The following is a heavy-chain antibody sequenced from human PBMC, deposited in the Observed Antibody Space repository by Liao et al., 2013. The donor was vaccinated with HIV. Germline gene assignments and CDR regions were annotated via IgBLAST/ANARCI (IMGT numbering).Heavy chain of an antibody. V-gene: IGHV4-30-4*08. CDR3: ARASFSNLFDY. D-gene: IGHD4-11*01. CDR1: GGSISSGDYY. Sequence: QVQLQESGSGLVKPSETLSLTCTVSGGSISSGDYYWSWIRQSPGKGLEWIGYIYYSGRTYYNPSLKSRVTISVDTSKNQISLKLSSVTAADTAVYYCARASFSNLFDYWGQGTLVTVSS. J-gene: IGHJ4*02. CDR2: IYYSGRT.